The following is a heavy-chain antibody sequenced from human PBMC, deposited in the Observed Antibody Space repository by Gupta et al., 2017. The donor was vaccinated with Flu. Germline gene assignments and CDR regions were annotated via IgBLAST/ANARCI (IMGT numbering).Heavy chain of an antibody. CDR1: GGSIRRGGYY. Sequence: QLQLQESGPGLVKPSETLSLTCTVSGGSIRRGGYYGGWMRQPPGKGLEWIGSIYYGGATYYNPSLKIRVSIFGDTSKNQFSLRLSSVTVADTAVYYCARLSGHSGSVDDGGQGTLVTVSS. CDR2: IYYGGAT. V-gene: IGHV4-39*01. D-gene: IGHD1-14*01. J-gene: IGHJ4*02. CDR3: ARLSGHSGSVDD.